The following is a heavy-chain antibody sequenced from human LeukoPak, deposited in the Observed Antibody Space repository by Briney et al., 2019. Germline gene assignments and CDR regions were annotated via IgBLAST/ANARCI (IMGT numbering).Heavy chain of an antibody. CDR3: AKDGPGIAAGTFYFDY. D-gene: IGHD6-13*01. CDR1: GFTFSSYG. V-gene: IGHV3-30*18. Sequence: GGSLRLSCAASGFTFSSYGMHWVRQAPGKGLEWVAVISYDGSNKYYADSVKGRFTISRDNSKNTLYLQMNSLRAEDTAVYYCAKDGPGIAAGTFYFDYWGQGTLVTVSS. J-gene: IGHJ4*02. CDR2: ISYDGSNK.